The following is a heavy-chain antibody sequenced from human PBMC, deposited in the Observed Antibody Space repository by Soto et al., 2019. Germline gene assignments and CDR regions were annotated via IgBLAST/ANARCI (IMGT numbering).Heavy chain of an antibody. CDR3: ARDNYGDYDSSGYYYWFDP. J-gene: IGHJ5*02. CDR2: IYYSGST. D-gene: IGHD3-22*01. CDR1: GGSISSGDYY. Sequence: PSETLSLTCTVSGGSISSGDYYWSWIRQPPGKGLEWIGYIYYSGSTYYNPSLKSRVTISVDTSKNQFSLKLSSVTAADTAVDYCARDNYGDYDSSGYYYWFDPWGQGTLVTVSS. V-gene: IGHV4-30-4*02.